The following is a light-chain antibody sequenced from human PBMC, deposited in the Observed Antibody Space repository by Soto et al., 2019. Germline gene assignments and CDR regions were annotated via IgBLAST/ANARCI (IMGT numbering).Light chain of an antibody. Sequence: DIQMTQSPFTLSGSVGDRVTITCRARQTISSWLAWDQQKPGKAPKLLIYRATTLKSGVPSRFSGRGSGTEFTLTIRSLQPDDFSTYYCQQAKSFSEAFGQRAKVDFK. V-gene: IGKV1-5*03. CDR2: RAT. CDR3: QQAKSFSEA. CDR1: QTISSW. J-gene: IGKJ1*01.